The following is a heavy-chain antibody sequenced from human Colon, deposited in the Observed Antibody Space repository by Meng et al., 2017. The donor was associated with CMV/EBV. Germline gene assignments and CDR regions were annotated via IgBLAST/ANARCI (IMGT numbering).Heavy chain of an antibody. CDR1: GYTFSKSY. CDR2: INPTGDST. J-gene: IGHJ4*01. D-gene: IGHD6-13*01. Sequence: QVQLVQSGAEGRKPGASVRVSCKASGYTFSKSYIYWVRQAPGPGPEWMGIINPTGDSTTLAQKFQGRVTVTRDTSTNTVYMELSSLRSADTAVYYCASQAATHTYFDFWGHGTLVTVSS. V-gene: IGHV1-46*01. CDR3: ASQAATHTYFDF.